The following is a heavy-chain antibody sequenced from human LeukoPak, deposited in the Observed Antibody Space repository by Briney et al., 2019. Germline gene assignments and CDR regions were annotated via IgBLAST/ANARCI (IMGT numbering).Heavy chain of an antibody. D-gene: IGHD2-15*01. CDR3: ARQRLHWVF. V-gene: IGHV4-39*01. CDR1: GGSISSSSYY. CDR2: IYYSGST. Sequence: SETLSLTCTVSGGSISSSSYYWGWIRQPPGKGLEWIGSIYYSGSTYYNPSLKSRVTISVDTSKNQFSLKLSSLTAADTAVYYCARQRLHWVFWGQGTLVTVSS. J-gene: IGHJ4*02.